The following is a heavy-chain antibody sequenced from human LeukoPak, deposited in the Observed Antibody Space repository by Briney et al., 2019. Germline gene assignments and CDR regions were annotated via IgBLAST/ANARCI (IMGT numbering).Heavy chain of an antibody. CDR3: ASGELRYFDWLLRGTYFDY. V-gene: IGHV4-34*01. J-gene: IGHJ4*02. D-gene: IGHD3-9*01. CDR2: INHSGST. Sequence: KPSETLSLTCAVYGGSFSGYYWSWIRQPPGKGLEWIGEINHSGSTNYNPSLTSRVTISVDTSNNQFSMKLSSVTAADTAVYYCASGELRYFDWLLRGTYFDYWGQGTLVTVSS. CDR1: GGSFSGYY.